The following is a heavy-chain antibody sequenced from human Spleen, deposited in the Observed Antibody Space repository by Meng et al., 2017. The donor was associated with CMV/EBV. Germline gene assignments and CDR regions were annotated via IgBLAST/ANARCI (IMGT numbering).Heavy chain of an antibody. CDR2: IYYSGST. V-gene: IGHV4-39*01. CDR1: GGSISSGGYY. Sequence: SETLSLTCTVSGGSISSGGYYWSWIRQHPGKGLEWIGSIYYSGSTYYNPSLKSRVTISVDTSKNQFSLKLSSVTAADTAVYYCARGVLRFLEWLPNDYWGQGTLVTVSS. CDR3: ARGVLRFLEWLPNDY. D-gene: IGHD3-3*01. J-gene: IGHJ4*02.